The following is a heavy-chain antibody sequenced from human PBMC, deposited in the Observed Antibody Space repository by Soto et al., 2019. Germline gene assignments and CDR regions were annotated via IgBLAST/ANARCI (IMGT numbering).Heavy chain of an antibody. CDR2: IKTIAGGGTT. D-gene: IGHD1-1*01. Sequence: EVQLVESGGGLVEPGGSLRLSCAASGFTFNDAWMTWVRQGPGKGLEWVGRIKTIAGGGTTDYTAPVKGRFTISRDDSKNTVYLQMNSRKIEDTAVYYCTTERCTGTNCYVKNAFDVWGQGTMVTVSS. J-gene: IGHJ3*01. CDR1: GFTFNDAW. V-gene: IGHV3-15*01. CDR3: TTERCTGTNCYVKNAFDV.